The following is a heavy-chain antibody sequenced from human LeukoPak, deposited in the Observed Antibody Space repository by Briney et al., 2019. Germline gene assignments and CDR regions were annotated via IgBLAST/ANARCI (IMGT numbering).Heavy chain of an antibody. V-gene: IGHV4-59*08. D-gene: IGHD2-15*01. CDR3: ARHPFATPFDY. J-gene: IGHJ4*02. Sequence: SETLSLTCTVSGDSVSGVYWSWIRQPPGKGLEWIGYVYYSGDTNYNPSLKSRVTMSLDTSKNQVSLKLSSVTAADTAVYYCARHPFATPFDYWGRGTLLTVSS. CDR2: VYYSGDT. CDR1: GDSVSGVY.